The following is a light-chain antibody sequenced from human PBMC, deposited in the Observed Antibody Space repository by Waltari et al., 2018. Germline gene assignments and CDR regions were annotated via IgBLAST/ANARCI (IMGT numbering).Light chain of an antibody. CDR2: EDV. Sequence: SYDLIQSPSVSVSPGQTATITCSGDELEKKYVCVYKQKPGQSPVLVIYEDVRRPSEIPQRFSGSNSGNTATLTISGTQPMDEADYYCQAWDSGVAGVFGTGTKVTVL. J-gene: IGLJ1*01. CDR3: QAWDSGVAGV. V-gene: IGLV3-1*01. CDR1: ELEKKY.